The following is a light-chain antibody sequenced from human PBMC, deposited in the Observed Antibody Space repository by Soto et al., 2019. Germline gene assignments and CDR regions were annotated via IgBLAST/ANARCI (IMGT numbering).Light chain of an antibody. Sequence: DIVMTQSPDSLAVSLGERATINCKSSQNILYSSDNKNNLAWYQQKPGQPPKLLVYWASTRTSGVPDRFSGSGSGTDFTLTISSLQSEDFAIYYCQPYNNWPLTFGGGTKVESK. CDR2: WAS. CDR3: QPYNNWPLT. J-gene: IGKJ4*01. CDR1: QNILYSSDNKNN. V-gene: IGKV4-1*01.